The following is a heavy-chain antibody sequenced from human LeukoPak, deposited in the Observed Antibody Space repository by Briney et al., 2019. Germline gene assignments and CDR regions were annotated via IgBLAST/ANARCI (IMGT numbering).Heavy chain of an antibody. CDR1: GGSISGGGYY. CDR3: ARYGGSGTYFFDY. Sequence: SQTLSLTCAVSGGSISGGGYYWSWIRQPPGMNLEWIGYIYDSGSTYYNPSLKSRVTISIDRSKNQFSLKVNSVTAADTAVYYCARYGGSGTYFFDYWGQGTLVTVSS. D-gene: IGHD3-10*01. J-gene: IGHJ4*02. V-gene: IGHV4-30-2*01. CDR2: IYDSGST.